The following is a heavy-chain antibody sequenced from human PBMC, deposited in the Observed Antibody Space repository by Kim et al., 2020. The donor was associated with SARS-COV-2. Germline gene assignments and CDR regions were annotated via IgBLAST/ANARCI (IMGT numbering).Heavy chain of an antibody. CDR1: GGSISSYY. D-gene: IGHD6-13*01. Sequence: SETLSLTCTVSGGSISSYYWSWIRQPPGKGLEWIGYIYYSGSTNYNPSLKSRVTISVDTSKNQFSLKLCSVTAADTAVYYCARHLNGYSSSWRPYYFDYWGQGTLVTVSS. CDR2: IYYSGST. CDR3: ARHLNGYSSSWRPYYFDY. V-gene: IGHV4-59*08. J-gene: IGHJ4*02.